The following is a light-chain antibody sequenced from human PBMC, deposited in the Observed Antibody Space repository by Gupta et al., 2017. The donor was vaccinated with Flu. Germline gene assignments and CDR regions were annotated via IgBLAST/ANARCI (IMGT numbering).Light chain of an antibody. Sequence: QSGLTQPPSVSGAPGQRVTISCAGASSNIGAGYVVHWYPHQPETGPNLLIYNDNSLTTMARDRFSCSSSSTSAPLAIPGGQDEADANYYSQSKNSSQAVFGTGTMFTVL. J-gene: IGLJ1*01. CDR2: NDN. CDR1: SSNIGAGYV. V-gene: IGLV1-40*01. CDR3: QSKNSSQAV.